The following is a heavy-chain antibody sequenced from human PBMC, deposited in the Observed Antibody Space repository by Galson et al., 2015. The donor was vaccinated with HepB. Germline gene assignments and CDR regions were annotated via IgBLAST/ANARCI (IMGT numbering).Heavy chain of an antibody. CDR1: GFTFSSYA. CDR3: AKVGGYCSGGSCYSGWFDP. Sequence: SLRLSCVASGFTFSSYAMSWVRQAPGKGLEWVSAISGSGGSTYYADSVKGRFTISRDNSKNTLYLQMNSLRAEGTAVYYCAKVGGYCSGGSCYSGWFDPWGQGTLVTVSS. D-gene: IGHD2-15*01. V-gene: IGHV3-23*01. CDR2: ISGSGGST. J-gene: IGHJ5*02.